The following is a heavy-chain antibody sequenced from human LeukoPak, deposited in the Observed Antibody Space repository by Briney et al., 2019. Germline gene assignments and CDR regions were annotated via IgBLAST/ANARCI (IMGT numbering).Heavy chain of an antibody. CDR1: GASISSYY. Sequence: SENLSLTCTVSGASISSYYWSWIRQPPGKGLEWIGYIYYSGSTNYNPSLKSRVTISLDTSKTQFSLKLSSVTAADTAVYYCATGYSTYYYYYAMDVWGEGTTVTVSS. D-gene: IGHD1-26*01. CDR2: IYYSGST. V-gene: IGHV4-59*01. J-gene: IGHJ6*04. CDR3: ATGYSTYYYYYAMDV.